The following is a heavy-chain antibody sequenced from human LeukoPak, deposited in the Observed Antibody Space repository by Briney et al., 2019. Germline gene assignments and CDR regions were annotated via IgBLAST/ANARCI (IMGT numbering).Heavy chain of an antibody. Sequence: PSETLSLTCAVYGGSLSGYYWSWIRQPPGKGLEWIGEINHSGSTNYNPSLKSRVTISVDTSKNQFSLKLSSVTAADTAVYYCARHRAYGDYKYWGQGTLVTVSS. CDR3: ARHRAYGDYKY. J-gene: IGHJ4*02. CDR2: INHSGST. CDR1: GGSLSGYY. D-gene: IGHD4-17*01. V-gene: IGHV4-34*01.